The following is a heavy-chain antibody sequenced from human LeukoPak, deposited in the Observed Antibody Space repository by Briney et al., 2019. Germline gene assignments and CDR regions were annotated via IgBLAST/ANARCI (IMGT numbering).Heavy chain of an antibody. J-gene: IGHJ3*02. D-gene: IGHD1-7*01. Sequence: SETLSLACTVSGGSISSSSYYWSWIRQPAGKGLEWIGRIYTSGSTNYNPSLKSRVTISVDTSKNQFSLKLSSVTAADTAVYYCARVGNWNSYAFDIWGQGTMVTVSS. CDR3: ARVGNWNSYAFDI. V-gene: IGHV4-61*02. CDR1: GGSISSSSYY. CDR2: IYTSGST.